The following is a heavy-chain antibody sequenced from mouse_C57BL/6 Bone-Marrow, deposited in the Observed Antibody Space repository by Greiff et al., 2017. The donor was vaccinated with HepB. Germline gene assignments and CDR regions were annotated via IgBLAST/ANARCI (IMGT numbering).Heavy chain of an antibody. CDR1: GFTFSDYY. J-gene: IGHJ4*01. Sequence: EVKVVESGGGLVQPGGSLKLSCAASGFTFSDYYMYWVRQTPEKRLEWVAYISNGGGSTYYPDTVKGRFTISRDNAKNTLYLQMSRLKSEDTAMYYCARAFFYYGSSYDDAMDYWGQGTSVTVSS. V-gene: IGHV5-12*01. CDR3: ARAFFYYGSSYDDAMDY. D-gene: IGHD1-1*01. CDR2: ISNGGGST.